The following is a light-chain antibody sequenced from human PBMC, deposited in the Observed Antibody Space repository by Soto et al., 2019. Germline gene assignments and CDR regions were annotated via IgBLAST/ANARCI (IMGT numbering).Light chain of an antibody. CDR1: QSVSSRY. CDR3: QQYNNWPPWT. CDR2: GAS. Sequence: EIVLTQSSGTLSLSPGERATLSCRARQSVSSRYLAWYQQKPGQAPRLLIYGASTRATGIPARFSGSGSGTEFTLTISSLQSEDFAVYYCQQYNNWPPWTFGQGTKVDNK. V-gene: IGKV3-15*01. J-gene: IGKJ1*01.